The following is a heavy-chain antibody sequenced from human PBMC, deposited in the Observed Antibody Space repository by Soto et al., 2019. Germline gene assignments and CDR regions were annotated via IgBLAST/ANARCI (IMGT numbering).Heavy chain of an antibody. CDR1: GYTFTSYA. D-gene: IGHD1-26*01. CDR2: INAGNGNT. V-gene: IGHV1-3*01. J-gene: IGHJ2*01. CDR3: ARGGSLYWYFDI. Sequence: QVQLVQSGAEVKKPGASVKVSCKASGYTFTSYAMHWVRQAPGQRLEWMGWINAGNGNTKYSQKFQGRVTITRDTSASTVYMELSSLRSEDTAVYSCARGGSLYWYFDIWGRGTLVTVSS.